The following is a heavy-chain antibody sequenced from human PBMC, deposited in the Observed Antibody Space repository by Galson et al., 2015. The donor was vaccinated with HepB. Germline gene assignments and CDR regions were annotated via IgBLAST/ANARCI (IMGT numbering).Heavy chain of an antibody. D-gene: IGHD6-19*01. V-gene: IGHV3-30-3*01. Sequence: SLRLSCAASGFTFSSYAMHWVRQAPGKGLEWVAVISYDGSNKYYADSVKGRFTISRDNSKNTLYLQMNSLRAEDTAVYYCARDGFPGGWSDYWGQGTLVTVSS. CDR2: ISYDGSNK. J-gene: IGHJ4*02. CDR3: ARDGFPGGWSDY. CDR1: GFTFSSYA.